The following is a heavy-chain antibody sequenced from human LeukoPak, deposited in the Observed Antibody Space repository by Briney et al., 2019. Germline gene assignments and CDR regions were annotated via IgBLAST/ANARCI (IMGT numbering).Heavy chain of an antibody. CDR3: AREVSRYFDWTKGWFDP. V-gene: IGHV4-34*01. CDR2: INHSGST. Sequence: GSLRLSCAASGFTFSSYGMSWVRQPPGKGLEWIGEINHSGSTNYNPSLKSRVTISVDTSKNQFSLKLSSVTAADTAVYYCAREVSRYFDWTKGWFDPWGQGTLVTVSS. J-gene: IGHJ5*02. D-gene: IGHD3-9*01. CDR1: GFTFSSYG.